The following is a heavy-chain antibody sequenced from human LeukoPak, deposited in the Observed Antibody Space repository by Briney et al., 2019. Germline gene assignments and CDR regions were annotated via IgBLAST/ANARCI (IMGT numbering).Heavy chain of an antibody. J-gene: IGHJ5*02. CDR3: ARDLSGRFDP. V-gene: IGHV6-1*01. D-gene: IGHD3-10*01. Sequence: SQTLSLTCAISGDSVSSNSAAWNWIRQSQSKGLEWLGRTYYRSKWYNDYAVSMKSRITINADASKNQFSLQLNSATPEDTAVYYCARDLSGRFDPWGQETLVTVSS. CDR2: TYYRSKWYN. CDR1: GDSVSSNSAA.